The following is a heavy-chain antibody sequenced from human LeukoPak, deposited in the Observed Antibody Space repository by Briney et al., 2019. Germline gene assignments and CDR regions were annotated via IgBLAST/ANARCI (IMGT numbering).Heavy chain of an antibody. CDR3: ARGPSGQWLVLKP. V-gene: IGHV4-4*07. CDR2: IYSSGNT. J-gene: IGHJ5*02. CDR1: GGSISSYY. D-gene: IGHD6-19*01. Sequence: SETLSLTCTVSGGSISSYYWNWIRRSAGKGLEWIGRIYSSGNTNYNPSLKSRVTMSVDTSKNQISLKLSSVTAADTAVYYCARGPSGQWLVLKPWGQGTLVTVSS.